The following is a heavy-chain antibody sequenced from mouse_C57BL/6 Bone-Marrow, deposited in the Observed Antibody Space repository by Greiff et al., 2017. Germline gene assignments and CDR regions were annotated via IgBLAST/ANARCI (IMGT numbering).Heavy chain of an antibody. Sequence: QVQLQQPGAELVKPGASVKMSCKASGYTFTSYWITWVKQRPGQGLEWIGDIYPGSGSTNYNEKFKSKATLTVDTSSSTAYMQLSSLTSGDSAVYYCARGGAAPSWFSYWGQGTLVTVSA. CDR1: GYTFTSYW. D-gene: IGHD6-1*01. CDR2: IYPGSGST. CDR3: ARGGAAPSWFSY. V-gene: IGHV1-55*01. J-gene: IGHJ3*01.